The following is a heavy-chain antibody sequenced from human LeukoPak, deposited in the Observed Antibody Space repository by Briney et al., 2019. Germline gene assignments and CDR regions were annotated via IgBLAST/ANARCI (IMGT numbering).Heavy chain of an antibody. D-gene: IGHD3-9*01. CDR1: GYTFTSYG. CDR3: ARDRQRRDRVLRYCVVPFDI. Sequence: ASVKVSCKASGYTFTSYGISWVRQAPGQGLEWMGWISAYNGNTNYAQKLQGRVTMTTDTSTSTAYMELRSLRSDDTAVYYCARDRQRRDRVLRYCVVPFDIWGQGTMVTVSS. J-gene: IGHJ3*02. V-gene: IGHV1-18*01. CDR2: ISAYNGNT.